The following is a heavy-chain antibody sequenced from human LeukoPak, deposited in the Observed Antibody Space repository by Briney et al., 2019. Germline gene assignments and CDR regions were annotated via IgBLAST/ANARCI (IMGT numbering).Heavy chain of an antibody. CDR1: GYNFNTYG. V-gene: IGHV1-18*01. Sequence: SSAKVPCKASGYNFNTYGFSWVRQAPGQGLEWMGWITIINGNTNYAEKVQGRVTMTIDTSTSTAYMELRSLRSDDTAVYYCASSLTIFGVVHWGQGTLLTVSS. CDR3: ASSLTIFGVVH. CDR2: ITIINGNT. D-gene: IGHD3-3*01. J-gene: IGHJ4*02.